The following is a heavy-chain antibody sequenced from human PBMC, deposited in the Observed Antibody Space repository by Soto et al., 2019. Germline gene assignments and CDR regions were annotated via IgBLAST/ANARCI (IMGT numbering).Heavy chain of an antibody. D-gene: IGHD2-21*02. CDR2: IHNSGNT. V-gene: IGHV4-59*01. CDR1: EGSIRNYY. Sequence: SEMLSLTCSVPEGSIRNYYLTWIRNLPGKRLEWIAHIHNSGNTNSNPSLKSRVTISMDTSKNQISLRLTSVTAADTAMYYCARLQYTVVTPIDMWCQGTLVT. J-gene: IGHJ3*02. CDR3: ARLQYTVVTPIDM.